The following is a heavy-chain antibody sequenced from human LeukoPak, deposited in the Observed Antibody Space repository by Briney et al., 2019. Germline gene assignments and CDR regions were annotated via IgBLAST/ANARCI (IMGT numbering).Heavy chain of an antibody. CDR1: GGSISSYY. V-gene: IGHV4-59*12. J-gene: IGHJ4*02. CDR3: QVVAATKATVTIDY. D-gene: IGHD2-15*01. CDR2: IYYSGST. Sequence: SETLSLTCTVSGGSISSYYWSWIRQPPGKGLEWIGYIYYSGSTNYNPSLKSRVTISVDTSKNQFSLKLSSVTAADTAVYYCQVVAATKATVTIDYWGQGTLVTVSS.